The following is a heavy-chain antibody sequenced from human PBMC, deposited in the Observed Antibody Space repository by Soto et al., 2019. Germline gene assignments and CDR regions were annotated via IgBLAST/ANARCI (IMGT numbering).Heavy chain of an antibody. J-gene: IGHJ4*02. V-gene: IGHV1-2*04. D-gene: IGHD5-12*01. CDR3: ASARQLSAVAPATFDH. CDR1: GYTFTGYY. Sequence: QVQLVQSGAEVKKPGASVKVSCKASGYTFTGYYLHWVRQAPGQGLEWMGWLNPDNGATNYARDFRDWVTMARDSSISTAYMELSSLRFDDTAGYFCASARQLSAVAPATFDHWGQGTLVTVST. CDR2: LNPDNGAT.